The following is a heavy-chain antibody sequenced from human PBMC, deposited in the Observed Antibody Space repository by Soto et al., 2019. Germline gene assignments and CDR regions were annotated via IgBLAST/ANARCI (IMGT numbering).Heavy chain of an antibody. CDR3: VSWMSAHFDY. V-gene: IGHV3-23*01. CDR2: ISRDEDNT. D-gene: IGHD2-2*03. CDR1: QFTFGGLG. J-gene: IGHJ4*02. Sequence: VLLLESGGGFVQPGGSGRLSCAAPQFTFGGLGLSWVRQSPGRGLEWVATISRDEDNTHYADSVNGRFTISKDRSTNTLHLHLASLRAEDTAMYYCVSWMSAHFDYWGRGTLVTVSS.